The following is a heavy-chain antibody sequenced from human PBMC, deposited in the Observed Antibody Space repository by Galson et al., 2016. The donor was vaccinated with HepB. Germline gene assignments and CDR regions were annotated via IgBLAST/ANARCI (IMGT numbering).Heavy chain of an antibody. CDR1: GYTFTSYG. D-gene: IGHD1-14*01. V-gene: IGHV1-18*01. CDR3: ARDPLRSPDY. Sequence: SVKVSCKASGYTFTSYGISWVRQAPGQGLEWMGWTSTCNDNSNYAQKLQGRVTMTTDTSTSTAYMELRSLRSDDTAVYYCARDPLRSPDYWGQGTLVTVSS. J-gene: IGHJ4*02. CDR2: TSTCNDNS.